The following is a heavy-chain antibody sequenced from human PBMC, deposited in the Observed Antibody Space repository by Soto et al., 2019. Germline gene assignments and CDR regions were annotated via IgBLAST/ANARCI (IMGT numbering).Heavy chain of an antibody. CDR3: ATPADYGAYSPFDY. J-gene: IGHJ4*02. CDR1: GGNFSRNI. D-gene: IGHD4-17*01. CDR2: IIPFLSIA. Sequence: QVQLVQSGAEVKKPGSSVKVSCKASGGNFSRNIISWVRQAPGQGLECMGRIIPFLSIANYAQKFQGRVTITADKSTSTAYMELSSLRSEDSAVYYCATPADYGAYSPFDYWGQGTLVTVSS. V-gene: IGHV1-69*02.